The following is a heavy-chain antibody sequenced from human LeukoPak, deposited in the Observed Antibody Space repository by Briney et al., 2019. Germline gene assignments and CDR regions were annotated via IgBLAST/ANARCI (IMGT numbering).Heavy chain of an antibody. CDR1: GGSISSYY. CDR3: ARETIAVAANWFDP. CDR2: IYYSGST. V-gene: IGHV4-59*01. Sequence: SETLSLTCSVSGGSISSYYWSWIRQPPGKGLEWIGYIYYSGSTNYNPSLKSRVTISVDTSKNQFSLKLSSVTAADTAVYYCARETIAVAANWFDPWGQGTLVTVSS. J-gene: IGHJ5*02. D-gene: IGHD6-19*01.